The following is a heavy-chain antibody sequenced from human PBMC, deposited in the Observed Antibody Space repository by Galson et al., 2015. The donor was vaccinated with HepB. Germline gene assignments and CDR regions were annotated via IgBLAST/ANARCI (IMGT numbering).Heavy chain of an antibody. J-gene: IGHJ5*02. CDR1: GYTFTSYA. Sequence: SVKVSCKASGYTFTSYAMHWVRQAPGQRLEWMGWINAGNGNTKYSQKFQGRVTITRDTSASTAYMELSSLRSEDTAVYYCARAEIAAAARFDPWGQGTLVTVSS. D-gene: IGHD6-13*01. CDR2: INAGNGNT. CDR3: ARAEIAAAARFDP. V-gene: IGHV1-3*01.